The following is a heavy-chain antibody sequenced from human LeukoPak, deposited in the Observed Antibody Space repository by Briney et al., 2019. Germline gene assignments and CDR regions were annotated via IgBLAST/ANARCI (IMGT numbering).Heavy chain of an antibody. Sequence: PGGSLRLSCAASGFTFSSYEMNWVRQAPGKGLEWVSYISSSGSTIYYADSVKGRFTISRDNAKNSLYLQMNSLRAEDTAVYYCAKTYSVSMVRGVIPDHMDVWGKGTTVTISS. V-gene: IGHV3-48*03. CDR2: ISSSGSTI. CDR1: GFTFSSYE. CDR3: AKTYSVSMVRGVIPDHMDV. J-gene: IGHJ6*03. D-gene: IGHD3-10*01.